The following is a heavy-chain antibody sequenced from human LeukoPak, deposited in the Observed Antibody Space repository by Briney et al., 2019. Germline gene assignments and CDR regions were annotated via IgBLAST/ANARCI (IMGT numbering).Heavy chain of an antibody. CDR2: IIPIFGTA. J-gene: IGHJ3*02. D-gene: IGHD3-22*01. Sequence: SVKVSCKASGGTFSSYAISWVRRAPGQGLEWMGGIIPIFGTANYAQKFQGRVTITTGESTSTAYMELSSLRSEDTAVYYCAKAGYYYDSSGYYLLDAFDIWGQGTMVTVSS. V-gene: IGHV1-69*05. CDR1: GGTFSSYA. CDR3: AKAGYYYDSSGYYLLDAFDI.